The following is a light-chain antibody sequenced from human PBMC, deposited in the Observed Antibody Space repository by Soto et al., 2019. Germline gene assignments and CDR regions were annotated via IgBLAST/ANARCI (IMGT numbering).Light chain of an antibody. CDR3: QQYGSSPT. V-gene: IGKV3-20*01. Sequence: EIVLTQSPGTLSLSPEERASLSCRASQSVSSSYLAWYQQKPGQAPRLLIYGASSRATGIPDRFSGSGSGTDFTLTISRLEPEDFAVYYCQQYGSSPTFGQGTQV. J-gene: IGKJ1*01. CDR1: QSVSSSY. CDR2: GAS.